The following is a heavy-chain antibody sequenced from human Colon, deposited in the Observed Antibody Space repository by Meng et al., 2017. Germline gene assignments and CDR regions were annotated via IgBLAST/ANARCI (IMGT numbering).Heavy chain of an antibody. Sequence: QGQLRDVGPGLGKPRGTLSLPWMVSGGSISSNNWWSWVRQSPGRGLEWIGEIYQSGSTNYSPSLKSRVTISLDKSKNQFSLKVSYMTAADTAVYFCARVPTTVDPFESWGQGTLVTVSS. J-gene: IGHJ4*02. CDR1: GGSISSNNW. V-gene: IGHV4-4*01. D-gene: IGHD4-23*01. CDR3: ARVPTTVDPFES. CDR2: IYQSGST.